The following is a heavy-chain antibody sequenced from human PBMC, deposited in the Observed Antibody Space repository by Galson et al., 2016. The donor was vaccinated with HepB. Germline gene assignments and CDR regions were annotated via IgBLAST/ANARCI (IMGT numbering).Heavy chain of an antibody. CDR1: GFTFSAYY. CDR3: ATPMTYNHMGV. D-gene: IGHD1-14*01. CDR2: ISGDGNTP. Sequence: SLRLSCAASGFTFSAYYMSWIRQAPGKGLEWVSYISGDGNTPYYADSVKGRFSISRDNAKNSLYLQMNILSAEDTAVYYCATPMTYNHMGVWGQGTTATVSS. J-gene: IGHJ6*02. V-gene: IGHV3-11*01.